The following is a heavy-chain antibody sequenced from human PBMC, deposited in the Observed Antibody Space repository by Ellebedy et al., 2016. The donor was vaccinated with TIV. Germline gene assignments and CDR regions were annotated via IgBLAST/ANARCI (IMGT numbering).Heavy chain of an antibody. CDR2: IFSGGST. CDR3: SYSSSWYIVSYYYYGMDV. D-gene: IGHD6-13*01. V-gene: IGHV3-53*01. Sequence: PGGSLRLSCAASGFTVSSKYMSWVRQAPGKGLEWVSVIFSGGSTYYADSVKGRFTISRDNSKNTLYLQMNSLRAEDTAVYYCSYSSSWYIVSYYYYGMDVWGQGTTVTVSS. J-gene: IGHJ6*02. CDR1: GFTVSSKY.